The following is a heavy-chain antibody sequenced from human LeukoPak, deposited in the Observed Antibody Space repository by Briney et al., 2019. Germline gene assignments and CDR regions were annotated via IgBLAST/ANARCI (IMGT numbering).Heavy chain of an antibody. CDR1: GFTFSSYA. J-gene: IGHJ1*01. Sequence: PGGSLRLSCAASGFTFSSYAMHWVRQAPGKGLEWVAVISYDGSNKYYADSVKGRFTISRDNSKNTLYLQMDSLRAEDTAVYYCAKARGDYDSSGYYYLLQHWGQGTLVTVSS. V-gene: IGHV3-30*04. CDR3: AKARGDYDSSGYYYLLQH. D-gene: IGHD3-22*01. CDR2: ISYDGSNK.